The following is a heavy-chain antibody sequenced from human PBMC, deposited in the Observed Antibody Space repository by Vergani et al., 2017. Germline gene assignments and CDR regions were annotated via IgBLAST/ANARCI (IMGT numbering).Heavy chain of an antibody. Sequence: QVQLQQWGAGLLKPSETLSLTCAVYGGSFSGYYWSWIRQPPGKGLEWIGEINHSGSTNYNSSLKSRVTISVDTSKNQFSLKLSSVTAADTAVYYCARLRATPGYYYYYYMDVWGKGTTVTVSS. CDR3: ARLRATPGYYYYYYMDV. D-gene: IGHD3-16*01. CDR1: GGSFSGYY. CDR2: INHSGST. V-gene: IGHV4-34*01. J-gene: IGHJ6*03.